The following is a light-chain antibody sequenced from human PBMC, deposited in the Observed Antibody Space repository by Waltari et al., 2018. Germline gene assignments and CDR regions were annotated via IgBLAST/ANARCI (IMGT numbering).Light chain of an antibody. CDR2: GTS. J-gene: IGLJ2*01. V-gene: IGLV1-40*01. CDR1: GSTLGAGSD. CDR3: QSYDTSLSVV. Sequence: QSVLTQPPSVSGAPGPGVSISCTGSGSTLGAGSDLPWSQQHPGKAPKPLIYGTSTRPPGVPDRFFGSQSGTSASLAITALQAEDEAEYYCQSYDTSLSVVFGGGTKLTVL.